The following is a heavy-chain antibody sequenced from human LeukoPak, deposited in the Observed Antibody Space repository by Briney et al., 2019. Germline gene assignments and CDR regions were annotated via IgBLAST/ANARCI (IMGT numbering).Heavy chain of an antibody. CDR2: LYAGGNT. V-gene: IGHV3-53*01. Sequence: GGSLRLSCAASGFTVNSNYVSWVRQAPGKGLEWVSLLYAGGNTDYADSVKGRFTISRDNSKNMVYLQMNSLRAEDTAVYYCARDLGRSWFDPWGQETLVSVSS. J-gene: IGHJ5*02. CDR3: ARDLGRSWFDP. CDR1: GFTVNSNY. D-gene: IGHD3-16*01.